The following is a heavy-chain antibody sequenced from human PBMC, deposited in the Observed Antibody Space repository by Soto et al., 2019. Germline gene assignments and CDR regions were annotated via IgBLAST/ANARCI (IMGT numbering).Heavy chain of an antibody. CDR1: GGTFSSYA. Sequence: ASVKVSCKASGGTFSSYAISWVRQAPGQGLEWMGGIIPIFGIANYAQKFQGRVTITADKSTSTAYMELSSLRSEDTAVYYCAGHTYYYDSSGYYFDYWGQGTLVTVSS. V-gene: IGHV1-69*10. D-gene: IGHD3-22*01. CDR2: IIPIFGIA. J-gene: IGHJ4*02. CDR3: AGHTYYYDSSGYYFDY.